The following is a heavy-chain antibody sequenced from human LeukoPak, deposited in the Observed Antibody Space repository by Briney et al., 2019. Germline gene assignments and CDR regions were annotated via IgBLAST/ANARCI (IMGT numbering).Heavy chain of an antibody. CDR3: ARDGYSSSSGYYYGMDV. CDR1: GFTFSSYE. D-gene: IGHD6-6*01. J-gene: IGHJ6*02. Sequence: PGGSLRLSCAASGFTFSSYEMNWVRQAPGKGLEWVSYISSSGSTIYYADSVKGRFTISRDNSKNTLYLQMNSLRAEDTAVYYCARDGYSSSSGYYYGMDVWGQGTTVTVS. V-gene: IGHV3-48*03. CDR2: ISSSGSTI.